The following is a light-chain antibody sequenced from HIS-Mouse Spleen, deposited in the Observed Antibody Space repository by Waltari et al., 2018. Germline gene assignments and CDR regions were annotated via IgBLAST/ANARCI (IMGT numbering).Light chain of an antibody. CDR1: SRDVGGYNY. V-gene: IGLV2-8*01. CDR2: EVS. CDR3: SSYAGSNNLV. J-gene: IGLJ2*01. Sequence: QSALTQPPSASGSPVQSVTISCTGTSRDVGGYNYVSRYQQPPGNAPKLMIYEVSKRPSGVPDRFSGSKSGNTASLTVSGLQAEDEADYYCSSYAGSNNLVFGGGTKLTVL.